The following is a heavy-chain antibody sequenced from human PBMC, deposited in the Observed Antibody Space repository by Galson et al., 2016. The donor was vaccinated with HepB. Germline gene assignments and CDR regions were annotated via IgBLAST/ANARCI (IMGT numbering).Heavy chain of an antibody. J-gene: IGHJ2*01. Sequence: SETLSLTCTVSGDPISSSTYYWGWIRQPPGKGLEWIGSIYYSGSTYYNPFLKSRVTISVDTFKTQFSLNLYSVTAADTAVYYCARIRGLRLLEWEQPNWYFDFWGRGTLVTVSS. V-gene: IGHV4-39*07. CDR2: IYYSGST. CDR1: GDPISSSTYY. CDR3: ARIRGLRLLEWEQPNWYFDF. D-gene: IGHD3-3*01.